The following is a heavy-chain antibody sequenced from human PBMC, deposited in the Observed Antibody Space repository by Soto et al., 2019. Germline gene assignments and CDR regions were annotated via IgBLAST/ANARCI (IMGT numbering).Heavy chain of an antibody. CDR1: GFNFNDYG. CDR3: AKDSNKYSSSLRGRYFDY. V-gene: IGHV3-9*01. Sequence: VQLVESGGGLVQPGRSLRLSCAASGFNFNDYGMHWVRQVPGKGLEWVSGISWTGGPIGYSDSVKGRFTISRDNAKNSLYLQMNSLRAEDTALYYCAKDSNKYSSSLRGRYFDYWGQGTLVTVSS. D-gene: IGHD3-22*01. CDR2: ISWTGGPI. J-gene: IGHJ4*02.